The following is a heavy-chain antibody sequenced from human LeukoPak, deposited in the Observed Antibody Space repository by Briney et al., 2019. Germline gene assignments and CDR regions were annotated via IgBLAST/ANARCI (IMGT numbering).Heavy chain of an antibody. CDR1: GGSISSGGYY. J-gene: IGHJ3*02. CDR3: ARERTTVVTPPTFDI. Sequence: PSETLSLTCTVSGGSISSGGYYWSWIRQHPGKGLEWSGYSYYSGSTDYNPSLKSRVTIAVDTSKNQFSLKLSSVTAADTAVYYCARERTTVVTPPTFDIWGQGTMVTVSS. D-gene: IGHD4-23*01. CDR2: SYYSGST. V-gene: IGHV4-31*03.